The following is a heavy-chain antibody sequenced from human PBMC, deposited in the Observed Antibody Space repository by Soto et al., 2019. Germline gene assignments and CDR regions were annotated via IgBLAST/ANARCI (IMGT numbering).Heavy chain of an antibody. J-gene: IGHJ4*02. V-gene: IGHV1-69*13. Sequence: SVKVSCKASGGTFSSYAISWVRQAPGQGLEWMGGVIPIFGTANYAQKFQGRVTITADASASTAYMELSSLRSEDTAVYYCARGSPYDFWSGYYSDLAYWGQGTLVTVSS. CDR1: GGTFSSYA. D-gene: IGHD3-3*01. CDR3: ARGSPYDFWSGYYSDLAY. CDR2: VIPIFGTA.